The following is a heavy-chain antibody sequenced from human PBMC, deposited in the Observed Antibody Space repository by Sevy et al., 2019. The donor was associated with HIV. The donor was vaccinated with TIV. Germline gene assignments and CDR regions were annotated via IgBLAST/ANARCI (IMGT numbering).Heavy chain of an antibody. CDR1: GFSLNTTGVG. CDR2: LYWDDDK. D-gene: IGHD6-19*01. Sequence: SGPTLVKPTQTLTLTCTFSGFSLNTTGVGVGWIRQPPGKALEWLSLLYWDDDKGYSPSLKSRLTITKDTSKNQVVLPMTNMAPVNTATYCCAHRLWQWLIRAAFDIWGQGTMVTVSS. J-gene: IGHJ3*02. CDR3: AHRLWQWLIRAAFDI. V-gene: IGHV2-5*02.